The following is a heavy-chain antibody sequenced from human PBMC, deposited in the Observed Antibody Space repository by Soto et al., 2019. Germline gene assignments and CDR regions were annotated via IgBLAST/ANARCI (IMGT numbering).Heavy chain of an antibody. D-gene: IGHD1-7*01. V-gene: IGHV3-73*02. J-gene: IGHJ6*02. CDR2: IRSKANSYAT. CDR1: GFAFSGST. Sequence: EVQLVESGGGLVQPGGSLTLSCAASGFAFSGSTMNWVRQASGKGLEWVGRIRSKANSYATAYAASVKGRFIISRDDSNSTSYLQMSSLKIENTAVDYCFRQNYFSYHGMDVGGQGTTFTVSS. CDR3: FRQNYFSYHGMDV.